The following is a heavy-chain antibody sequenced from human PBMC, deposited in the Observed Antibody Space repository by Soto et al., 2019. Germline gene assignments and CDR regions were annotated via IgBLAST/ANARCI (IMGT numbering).Heavy chain of an antibody. V-gene: IGHV4-4*07. CDR3: VASLAASGLNWLDP. CDR2: IFANGHT. D-gene: IGHD6-13*01. J-gene: IGHJ5*02. Sequence: SETLSLTCIVSGGSISEKYWNWVRQPPGKGLEWIGLIFANGHTDYNPSLKSRVTTSVDASKNQFSLRLTSMTAADTAVYYCVASLAASGLNWLDPWGRGTLVTVSS. CDR1: GGSISEKY.